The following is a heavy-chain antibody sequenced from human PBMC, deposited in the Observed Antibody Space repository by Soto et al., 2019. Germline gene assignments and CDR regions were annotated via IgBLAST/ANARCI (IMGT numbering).Heavy chain of an antibody. CDR3: TRIPPRSMIVGRQGYYYYGMDV. Sequence: GLSLRLPCAPSGFTFSGSAMHWVRQASRKGLELVGRIRNKANSYATAYAASVKGRFTISRDDSKNTAYLQMTSLKTEDTAVYYCTRIPPRSMIVGRQGYYYYGMDVWGQGTTVTAP. J-gene: IGHJ6*02. D-gene: IGHD3-22*01. V-gene: IGHV3-73*01. CDR2: IRNKANSYAT. CDR1: GFTFSGSA.